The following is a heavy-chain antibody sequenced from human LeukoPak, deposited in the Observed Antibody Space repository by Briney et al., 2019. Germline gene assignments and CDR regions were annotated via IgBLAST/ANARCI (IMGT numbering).Heavy chain of an antibody. CDR1: GFTFSRYA. V-gene: IGHV3-23*01. D-gene: IGHD2-2*01. CDR3: ASGRYCSSTTCYGYNFYYMDV. Sequence: PGGSLRLSCAASGFTFSRYAMSWVRQAPGKGLDWVSSFIGSGATTYYAESVKGRFTISRDNSKNTLYLQMNSLRVEDTAVYYCASGRYCSSTTCYGYNFYYMDVWGKGTTVTVSS. J-gene: IGHJ6*03. CDR2: FIGSGATT.